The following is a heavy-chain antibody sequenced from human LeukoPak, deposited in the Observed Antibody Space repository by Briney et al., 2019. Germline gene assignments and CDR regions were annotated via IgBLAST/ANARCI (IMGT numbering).Heavy chain of an antibody. Sequence: GRSLRLSCAASGFTFSSYAMHWVRQAPGKGLEWVAVISYDGSNKYYADSVKGRFTISRDNSKNTLYLQMNSLRAEDTAVYYCARGVLDGYNLVEYWGQGTLVTVSS. CDR2: ISYDGSNK. CDR1: GFTFSSYA. D-gene: IGHD5-24*01. CDR3: ARGVLDGYNLVEY. V-gene: IGHV3-30*04. J-gene: IGHJ4*02.